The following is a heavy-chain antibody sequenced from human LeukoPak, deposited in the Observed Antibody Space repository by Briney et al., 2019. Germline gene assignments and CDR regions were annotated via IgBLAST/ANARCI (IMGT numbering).Heavy chain of an antibody. CDR2: ISYDGSNK. Sequence: GGSLRLSCAASGFTFSSYAMHWVRQAPGKGLEWVAVISYDGSNKYYADSVKGRFTISRDNSKNTLYLQMNSLRAEDTAVYYCARDPTGGSWGSPGYFDYWGQGTLVTVSS. D-gene: IGHD3-16*01. V-gene: IGHV3-30-3*01. CDR3: ARDPTGGSWGSPGYFDY. J-gene: IGHJ4*02. CDR1: GFTFSSYA.